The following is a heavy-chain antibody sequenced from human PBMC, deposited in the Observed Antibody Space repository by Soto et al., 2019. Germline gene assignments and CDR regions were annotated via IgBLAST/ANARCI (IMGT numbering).Heavy chain of an antibody. Sequence: GGSRRLSCAASGFTFSSYAMSWVRQAPGKGLEWVSAISGSGGSTYYADSVKGRFTISRDNSKNTLYLQMNSLRAEDTAVYYCAKSHCSSTSCRINDYWGQGTLVTVSS. CDR2: ISGSGGST. V-gene: IGHV3-23*01. CDR1: GFTFSSYA. D-gene: IGHD2-2*01. CDR3: AKSHCSSTSCRINDY. J-gene: IGHJ4*02.